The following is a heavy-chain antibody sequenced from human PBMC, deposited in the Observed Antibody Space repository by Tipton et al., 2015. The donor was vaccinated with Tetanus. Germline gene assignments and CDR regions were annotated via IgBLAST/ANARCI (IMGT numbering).Heavy chain of an antibody. CDR3: ARGGFGVGPACEGIGPLLDV. J-gene: IGHJ2*01. D-gene: IGHD3-16*01. CDR2: IFHRGST. CDR1: GDSISSSY. Sequence: TLSLTCTVSGDSISSSYWSWIRQPPGKGLEWIGYIFHRGSTNYSPSLKSRVAISMDTSKNQISLKLGSVTAADTAVYYCARGGFGVGPACEGIGPLLDVWGRGPLVTVSS. V-gene: IGHV4-59*01.